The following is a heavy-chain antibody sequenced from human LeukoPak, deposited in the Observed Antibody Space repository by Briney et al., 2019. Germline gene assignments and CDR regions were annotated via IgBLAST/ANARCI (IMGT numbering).Heavy chain of an antibody. J-gene: IGHJ5*02. Sequence: SETLSLTCAVYGGSFSGYYWSWIRQPPGKGLEWIGEINHSGSTNYNPSLKSRVTISVDTSKNQFSLKLSSVTAADTAVYYCATPSLWFGESGFDPWGQGTLVTVSS. V-gene: IGHV4-34*01. CDR3: ATPSLWFGESGFDP. CDR1: GGSFSGYY. CDR2: INHSGST. D-gene: IGHD3-10*01.